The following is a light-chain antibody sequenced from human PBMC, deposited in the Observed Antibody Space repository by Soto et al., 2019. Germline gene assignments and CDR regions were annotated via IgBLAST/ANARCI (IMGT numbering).Light chain of an antibody. CDR1: STDVGSYNF. V-gene: IGLV2-14*01. CDR3: SSITTINTWV. J-gene: IGLJ3*02. Sequence: QSALTQPASVSGSPGQSITISCTGTSTDVGSYNFVSWFQQHPGKAPKLMIYAGTNQTSGVSYRFSGSKSGNTASLTISELQAEDAADYYCSSITTINTWVFGGGTKLTGL. CDR2: AGT.